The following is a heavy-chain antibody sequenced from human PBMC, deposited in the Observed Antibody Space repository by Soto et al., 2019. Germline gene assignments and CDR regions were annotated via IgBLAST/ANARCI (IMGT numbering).Heavy chain of an antibody. CDR2: ISSSSSTI. V-gene: IGHV3-48*01. J-gene: IGHJ6*02. Sequence: PGGSLRLSCAASGFTFSSYSMNWVRQAPGKGLEWVSYISSSSSTIYYADSVKGRFTISRDNAKNSLYLQMNSLGAEDTAVYYCARTYCSSTSCYAGRYYGMDVWGQGTTVTVSS. CDR3: ARTYCSSTSCYAGRYYGMDV. CDR1: GFTFSSYS. D-gene: IGHD2-2*01.